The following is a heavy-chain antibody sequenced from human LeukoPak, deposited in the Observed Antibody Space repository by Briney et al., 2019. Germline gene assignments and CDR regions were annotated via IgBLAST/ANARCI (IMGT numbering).Heavy chain of an antibody. CDR3: ARALGSGRVPDY. J-gene: IGHJ4*02. Sequence: GSLRLSCAASGFTFSSYAMHWVRQAPGKGLEWVAVISYDGSNKYYADSVKGRFTISRDNSKNTLYLQMNSLRAEDTAVYYCARALGSGRVPDYWGQGTLVTVSS. V-gene: IGHV3-30-3*01. CDR2: ISYDGSNK. D-gene: IGHD3-10*01. CDR1: GFTFSSYA.